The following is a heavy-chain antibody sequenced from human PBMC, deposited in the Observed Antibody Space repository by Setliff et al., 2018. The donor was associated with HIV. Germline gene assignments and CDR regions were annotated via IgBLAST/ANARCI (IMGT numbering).Heavy chain of an antibody. CDR1: GFTFTSYW. CDR2: ISNDETTT. CDR3: VRGPIHGGFDF. D-gene: IGHD3-16*01. J-gene: IGHJ4*02. Sequence: GGSLRLSCVASGFTFTSYWMHWVRQVPGKGPVWVSCISNDETTTNYADSVKGRFTVSRDNDKNAVYLQMNSLKAEDTAVHYCVRGPIHGGFDFWGQGALVTVSS. V-gene: IGHV3-74*01.